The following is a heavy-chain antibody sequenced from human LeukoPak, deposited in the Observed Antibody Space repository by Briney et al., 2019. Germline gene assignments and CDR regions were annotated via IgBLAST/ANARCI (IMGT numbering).Heavy chain of an antibody. Sequence: SETLSLTCTVSGGSISSYYWSWIRQPPGKGLEWIGYIYYSGSTNYNPSLKSRVTISVDKSKNQFSLKLSSVTAADTAVYYCASLNLAAAGLDYWGQGTLVTVSS. D-gene: IGHD6-13*01. CDR3: ASLNLAAAGLDY. CDR2: IYYSGST. V-gene: IGHV4-59*12. CDR1: GGSISSYY. J-gene: IGHJ4*02.